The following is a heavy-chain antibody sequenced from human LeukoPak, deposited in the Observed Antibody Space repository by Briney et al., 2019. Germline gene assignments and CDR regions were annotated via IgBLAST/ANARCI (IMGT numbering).Heavy chain of an antibody. Sequence: ASVKVSCKASGYSFTNYDINWGRQATGQGLEWMGWMNPNSGITAYAQKFQGRVTITRNTSISTAYMELSSLRSEDTAVYYCAREYFYDSGSNDYWGQGTLVTLSS. CDR2: MNPNSGIT. CDR3: AREYFYDSGSNDY. V-gene: IGHV1-8*03. D-gene: IGHD3-22*01. J-gene: IGHJ4*02. CDR1: GYSFTNYD.